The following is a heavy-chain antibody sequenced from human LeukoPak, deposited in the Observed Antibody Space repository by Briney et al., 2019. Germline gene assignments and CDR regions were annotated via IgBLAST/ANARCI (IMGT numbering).Heavy chain of an antibody. Sequence: GVSRRLSCGASAFTLSSESMKWVGQSSGKGLEWVSAISGSGGSTYYADSVKGRFTISRDNSKNTLYLQMNSLRVEDTAIYYCAKRGMTCSSTRCNIDYWGQGTLVTISS. J-gene: IGHJ4*02. CDR2: ISGSGGST. CDR1: AFTLSSES. V-gene: IGHV3-23*01. CDR3: AKRGMTCSSTRCNIDY. D-gene: IGHD2-2*01.